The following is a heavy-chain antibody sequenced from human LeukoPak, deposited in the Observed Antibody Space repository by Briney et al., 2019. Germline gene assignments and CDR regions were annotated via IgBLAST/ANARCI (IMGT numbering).Heavy chain of an antibody. CDR2: IYYSGST. Sequence: PSETLSLTCTVSGGSISSGGYYWSWIRQHPGKGLEWIGYIYYSGSTYYNPSLKSRVTISVDTSKNQFSLKLSSVTAADTAVYYCARKGHGFWSFGLWGRGTLVTVSS. J-gene: IGHJ2*01. CDR3: ARKGHGFWSFGL. V-gene: IGHV4-31*03. D-gene: IGHD3-3*01. CDR1: GGSISSGGYY.